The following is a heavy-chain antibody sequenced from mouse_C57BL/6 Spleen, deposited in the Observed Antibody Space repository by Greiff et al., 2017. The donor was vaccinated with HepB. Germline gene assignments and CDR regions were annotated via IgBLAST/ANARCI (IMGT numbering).Heavy chain of an antibody. CDR3: ARPSPGYYCDY. Sequence: EVQLVESGGDLVKPGGSLKLSCAASGFTFSSYGMSWVRQTPDKRLEWVATISSGGSYTYYPDSVKGRFTISRDNAKNTLYLQMSSLKSEDTAMYYCARPSPGYYCDYWGQGTTLTVSS. J-gene: IGHJ2*01. CDR1: GFTFSSYG. V-gene: IGHV5-6*01. CDR2: ISSGGSYT.